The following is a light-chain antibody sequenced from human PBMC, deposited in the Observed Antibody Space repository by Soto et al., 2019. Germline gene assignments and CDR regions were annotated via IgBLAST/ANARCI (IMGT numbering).Light chain of an antibody. CDR2: KAS. J-gene: IGKJ1*01. V-gene: IGKV1-5*03. CDR3: QHYNSYSEA. CDR1: QNIGSW. Sequence: DIQMTHSPSTLSASVLDVVTITFRASQNIGSWLAWYQQKPGEAPKLLISKASTLKSGVPSRFSGSGSGTEFTLTISSLQPDDFATYYCQHYNSYSEAFGQGTKVDIK.